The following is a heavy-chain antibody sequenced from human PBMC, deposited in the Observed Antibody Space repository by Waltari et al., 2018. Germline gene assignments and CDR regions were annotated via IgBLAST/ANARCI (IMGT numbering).Heavy chain of an antibody. J-gene: IGHJ6*02. CDR2: IGYDGSNK. Sequence: QVQLVESGGGVVQPGRSLRLSCAASGFTFSSYGMHWVRQAPGRGLEWVAVIGYDGSNKYYADSVKGRFTISRDNSKNTLYLQMNSRRAEDTAVYYCARVIRQSRPYYYYGMDVWGQGTTVTVSS. CDR1: GFTFSSYG. V-gene: IGHV3-33*01. D-gene: IGHD2-21*01. CDR3: ARVIRQSRPYYYYGMDV.